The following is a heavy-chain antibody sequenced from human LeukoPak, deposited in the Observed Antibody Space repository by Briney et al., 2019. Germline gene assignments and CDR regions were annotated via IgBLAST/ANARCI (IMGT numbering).Heavy chain of an antibody. D-gene: IGHD3-10*01. Sequence: VKVSCKASGGTFSCYAISWVRQAPGQGLEWMGVIIPIFGTANYAQKFQGRVTITADESTSTAYMELSSLRSEDTAVYYCARDERPVRGVIISLGAFDIWGQGTMVTVSS. V-gene: IGHV1-69*13. CDR2: IIPIFGTA. CDR1: GGTFSCYA. J-gene: IGHJ3*02. CDR3: ARDERPVRGVIISLGAFDI.